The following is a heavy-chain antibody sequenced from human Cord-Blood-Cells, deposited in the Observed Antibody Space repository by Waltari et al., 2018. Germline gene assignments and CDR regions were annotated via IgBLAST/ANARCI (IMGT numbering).Heavy chain of an antibody. CDR3: ARVGGAYCGGDCSYYYFDY. Sequence: QVQLVQSGAEVKKPGSSVKVSCKASGAPFSSYAISWVRQAPGQGLEWLGGIIPIFGTATYAQKFQGRVTITADESTSTAYMELSSLRSEDTAVYYCARVGGAYCGGDCSYYYFDYWGQGTLVTVSS. CDR1: GAPFSSYA. D-gene: IGHD2-21*01. CDR2: IIPIFGTA. J-gene: IGHJ4*02. V-gene: IGHV1-69*01.